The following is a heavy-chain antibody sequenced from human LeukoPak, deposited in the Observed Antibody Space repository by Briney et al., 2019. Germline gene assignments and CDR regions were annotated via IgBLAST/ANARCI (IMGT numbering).Heavy chain of an antibody. CDR2: ISAYNGNT. CDR3: AREEGAPIAAANI. V-gene: IGHV1-18*01. CDR1: GYIFTSYS. D-gene: IGHD6-13*01. J-gene: IGHJ3*02. Sequence: ASVKVSCKASGYIFTSYSISWVRQAPGQGLEWMGWISAYNGNTDYVQKLQGRVTMTTDTSTSTAYMELRSLRSDGTAVYYCAREEGAPIAAANIWGLGTMVTVSS.